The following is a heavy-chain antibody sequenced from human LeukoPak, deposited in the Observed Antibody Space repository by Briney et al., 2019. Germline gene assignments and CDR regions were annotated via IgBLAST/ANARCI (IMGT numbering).Heavy chain of an antibody. J-gene: IGHJ4*02. Sequence: SVKVSCKASGGTFSSYAISWVRQAPGQGLEWMGGIIPIFGTANYAQKFQGRVAMTRDTSTSTVYMELSSLRSEDTALYYCARRLGYCSSTSCYGIDYWGQGTLVTVSS. CDR2: IIPIFGTA. D-gene: IGHD2-2*01. CDR1: GGTFSSYA. V-gene: IGHV1-69*05. CDR3: ARRLGYCSSTSCYGIDY.